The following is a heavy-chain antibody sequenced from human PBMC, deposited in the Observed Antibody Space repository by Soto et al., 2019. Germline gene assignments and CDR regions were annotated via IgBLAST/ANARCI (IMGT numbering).Heavy chain of an antibody. CDR2: ISSSSSYI. J-gene: IGHJ4*02. Sequence: PGGSLRLSCAASGFTFSSYSMNWVRQAPGKGLEWVSSISSSSSYIYYADSVKGRFTISRDNAKNSLYLQMNSLRAEDTAVYYCARHAYRSGWADYWGQGTLVTVSS. CDR1: GFTFSSYS. D-gene: IGHD6-19*01. CDR3: ARHAYRSGWADY. V-gene: IGHV3-21*01.